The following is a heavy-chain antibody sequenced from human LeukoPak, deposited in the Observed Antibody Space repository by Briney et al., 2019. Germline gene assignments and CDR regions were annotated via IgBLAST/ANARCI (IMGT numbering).Heavy chain of an antibody. J-gene: IGHJ4*02. CDR2: IYYSGST. V-gene: IGHV4-59*08. CDR3: AATTPDHCSGGSCYSSYFDY. Sequence: SGTLSLTCTVSGGSISSYYWSWIRQPPGKGLEWIGYIYYSGSTNYNPSLKSRVTISVDTSKNQFSLKLSSVTAADTAVYYCAATTPDHCSGGSCYSSYFDYWGQGTLVTVSS. D-gene: IGHD2-15*01. CDR1: GGSISSYY.